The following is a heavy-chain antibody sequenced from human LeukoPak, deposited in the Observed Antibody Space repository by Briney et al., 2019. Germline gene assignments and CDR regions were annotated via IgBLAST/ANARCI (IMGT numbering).Heavy chain of an antibody. CDR2: IIPIFGTA. V-gene: IGHV1-69*06. CDR3: ARSTKHHLEWFPLGAFDY. CDR1: GGTFSSYA. J-gene: IGHJ4*02. Sequence: ASVKVSCKASGGTFSSYAISWVRQAPGQGLEWMGGIIPIFGTANYAQKFQGRVTITADKSTSTAYMELSSLRSEDTAVYYCARSTKHHLEWFPLGAFDYWGQGTLVTVSS. D-gene: IGHD3-3*01.